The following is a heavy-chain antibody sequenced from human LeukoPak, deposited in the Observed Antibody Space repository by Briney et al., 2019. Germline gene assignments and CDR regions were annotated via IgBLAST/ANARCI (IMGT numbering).Heavy chain of an antibody. CDR2: VNPYSGNT. J-gene: IGHJ5*02. V-gene: IGHV1-8*02. CDR1: GYTFTNYD. D-gene: IGHD3-22*01. Sequence: ASVKVSCKASGYTFTNYDINWVRQATGQGLEWVGWVNPYSGNTGYAQKFQGRVTMTEDTSTDTAYMELSSLRSEDTAVYYCATDLYLYDNSGENAGWFDPWGQGTLVTVSS. CDR3: ATDLYLYDNSGENAGWFDP.